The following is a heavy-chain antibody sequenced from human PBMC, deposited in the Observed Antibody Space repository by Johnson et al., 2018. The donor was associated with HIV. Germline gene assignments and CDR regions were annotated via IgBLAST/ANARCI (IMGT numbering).Heavy chain of an antibody. CDR1: GFTFSDYC. CDR2: ISTSVDTT. CDR3: ATQEDYGDYYGAFDI. J-gene: IGHJ3*02. D-gene: IGHD4-17*01. V-gene: IGHV3-11*01. Sequence: QEQLVESGGDLVKPGGSLRLSCAASGFTFSDYCMSWIRQAPGKGLEWVSYISTSVDTTYYADSGKGRLTISRDHSKNTLYLQMTSLRAEDTAVYYCATQEDYGDYYGAFDIWGQGTMVTVSS.